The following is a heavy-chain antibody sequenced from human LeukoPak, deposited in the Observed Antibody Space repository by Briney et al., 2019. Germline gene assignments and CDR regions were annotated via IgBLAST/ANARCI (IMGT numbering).Heavy chain of an antibody. V-gene: IGHV6-1*01. CDR2: TYYRSKWYS. CDR1: GDSVSSNSAA. CDR3: ATSRSAVAGNNWSDP. Sequence: SQTLSLTCAISGDSVSSNSAAWYWIRQSPSRGLEWLGRTYYRSKWYSDYAISVKGRITINPDTSKNQFSLQLNSVTPEDTAVYYCATSRSAVAGNNWSDPWGQGALVTVSS. J-gene: IGHJ5*02. D-gene: IGHD6-19*01.